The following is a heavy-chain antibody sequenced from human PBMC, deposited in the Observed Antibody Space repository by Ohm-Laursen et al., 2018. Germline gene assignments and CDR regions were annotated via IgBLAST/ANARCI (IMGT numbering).Heavy chain of an antibody. Sequence: TLSLTCTVSGGPVRSYDYYWSWIRQPPGKGLGWIGEINHSGSTNYNPSLKSRVTISVDTSKNQFSLKLSSVTAADTAVYYCARSPIVMTIKWFDPWGQGTLVTVSS. CDR3: ARSPIVMTIKWFDP. CDR2: INHSGST. D-gene: IGHD3-22*01. J-gene: IGHJ5*02. V-gene: IGHV4-34*01. CDR1: GGPVRSYDYY.